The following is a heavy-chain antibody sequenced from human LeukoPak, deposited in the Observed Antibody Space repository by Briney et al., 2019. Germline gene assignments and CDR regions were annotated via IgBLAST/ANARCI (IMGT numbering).Heavy chain of an antibody. CDR2: INPSGGST. Sequence: ASVKVPCKASGYTFTSYYMHWVRQAPGQGLEWMGIINPSGGSTSYAQKFQGRVTMTRDMSTSTIYMELSSLRSEDTAVYYCARDSYPAYYYDSSRGAFDIWGQGTMVTVSS. J-gene: IGHJ3*02. V-gene: IGHV1-46*01. D-gene: IGHD3-22*01. CDR1: GYTFTSYY. CDR3: ARDSYPAYYYDSSRGAFDI.